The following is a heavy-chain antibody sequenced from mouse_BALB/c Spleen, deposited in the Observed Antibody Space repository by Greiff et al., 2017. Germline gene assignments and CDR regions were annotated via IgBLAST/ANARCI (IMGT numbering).Heavy chain of an antibody. V-gene: IGHV3-6*02. CDR3: ARGDYYRYDGFAY. Sequence: ESGPGLVKPSQSLSLTCSVTGYSITSGYYWNWIRQFPGNKLEWMGYISYDGSNNYNPSLKNRISITRDTSKNQFFLKLNSVTTEDTATYYCARGDYYRYDGFAYWGQGTLVTVSA. J-gene: IGHJ3*01. CDR1: GYSITSGYY. CDR2: ISYDGSN. D-gene: IGHD2-14*01.